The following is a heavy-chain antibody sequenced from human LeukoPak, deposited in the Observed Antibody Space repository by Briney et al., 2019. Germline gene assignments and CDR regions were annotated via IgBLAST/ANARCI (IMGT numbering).Heavy chain of an antibody. CDR3: ASPYSSSWYSPGAFDI. CDR2: ISSSGSTI. J-gene: IGHJ3*02. Sequence: RGSLRLSCAASGFTFNDYYMSWIRQAPGKGLEWVSYISSSGSTIYYADSVKGRFTISRDNAKNSLYLQTNSLRAEDTAVYYCASPYSSSWYSPGAFDIWGQGTMVTVSS. V-gene: IGHV3-11*01. CDR1: GFTFNDYY. D-gene: IGHD6-13*01.